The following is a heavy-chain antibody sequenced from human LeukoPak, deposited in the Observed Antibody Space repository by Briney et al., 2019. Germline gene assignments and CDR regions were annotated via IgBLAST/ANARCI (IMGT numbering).Heavy chain of an antibody. J-gene: IGHJ4*02. CDR3: AKDKTLAVGLGLFDY. V-gene: IGHV3-53*01. CDR2: IYSGGST. D-gene: IGHD6-19*01. Sequence: PGGSLRLSCAPSGFTVSSNYMSWVRQAPGKGLESVSVIYSGGSTYYADSVKGRFTISRDNSKNTLYLQMNSLRAEDTAVYYCAKDKTLAVGLGLFDYWGQGTLVTVSS. CDR1: GFTVSSNY.